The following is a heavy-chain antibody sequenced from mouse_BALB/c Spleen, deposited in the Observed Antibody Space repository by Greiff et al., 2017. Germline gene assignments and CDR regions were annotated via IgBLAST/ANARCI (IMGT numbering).Heavy chain of an antibody. CDR2: IRNKANGYTT. CDR3: ARDGYYGGLDD. Sequence: EVKLVESGGGLVQPGGSLRLSCATSGFTFTDYYMSWVRQPPGKALEWLGFIRNKANGYTTEYSASVKGRFTISRDNSQSILYLQMNTLRAEDSATYYCARDGYYGGLDDWGQGTTLTVSS. CDR1: GFTFTDYY. J-gene: IGHJ2*01. V-gene: IGHV7-3*02. D-gene: IGHD1-1*01.